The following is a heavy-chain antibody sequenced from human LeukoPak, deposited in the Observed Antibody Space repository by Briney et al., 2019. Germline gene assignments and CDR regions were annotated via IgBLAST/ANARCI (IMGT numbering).Heavy chain of an antibody. CDR1: GFTFSSYW. Sequence: PGRSLRLSCAASGFTFSSYWMHWVRQAPGKGLVWVSRINSDGSSTSYADSVKGRFTISRDNAKNTLYLQMNSLRAEDTAVCYCARDLPDSYGPEGNWYFDLWGRGTLVTVSS. D-gene: IGHD5-18*01. V-gene: IGHV3-74*01. J-gene: IGHJ2*01. CDR3: ARDLPDSYGPEGNWYFDL. CDR2: INSDGSST.